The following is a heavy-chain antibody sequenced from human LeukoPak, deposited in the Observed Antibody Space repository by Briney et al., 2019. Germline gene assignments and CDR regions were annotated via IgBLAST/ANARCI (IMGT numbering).Heavy chain of an antibody. V-gene: IGHV4-59*01. CDR2: IYYSGST. CDR3: ARVGGTNYYYYGMDV. Sequence: PSETLSLTCTVSGGSISSYYWSWIRQPPGKGLEWIGYIYYSGSTNYNPPLKSRVTISVDTSKNQFSLKLSSVTAADTAVYYCARVGGTNYYYYGMDVWGQGTTVTVSS. CDR1: GGSISSYY. D-gene: IGHD1-1*01. J-gene: IGHJ6*02.